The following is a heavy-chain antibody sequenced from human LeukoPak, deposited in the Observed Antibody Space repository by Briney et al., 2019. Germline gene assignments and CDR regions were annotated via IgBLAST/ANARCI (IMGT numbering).Heavy chain of an antibody. Sequence: ASVKVSCKASGGTFSSYAISWVRQAPGQGLEWMGGIIPIFGTANYAQKFQGRVTITRDESTSTGSMELSSLRSQETAVCYCARERGDYYDRSGYYYWGRGALATVSS. CDR2: IIPIFGTA. V-gene: IGHV1-69*05. J-gene: IGHJ4*02. CDR1: GGTFSSYA. D-gene: IGHD3-22*01. CDR3: ARERGDYYDRSGYYY.